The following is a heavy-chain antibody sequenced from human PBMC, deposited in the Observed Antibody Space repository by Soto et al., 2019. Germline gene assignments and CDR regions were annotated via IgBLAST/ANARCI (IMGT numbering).Heavy chain of an antibody. J-gene: IGHJ6*02. CDR3: ARDQIFGVVIRYYYYGMDV. CDR2: IKQDGSEK. D-gene: IGHD3-3*01. Sequence: PGGSLRLSCAASGFTFSSSWMSGVRQAPGTGRGGVANIKQDGSEKYYVDSVKGRFTISRDNAKNSLYLQMNSLRAEDTAVYYCARDQIFGVVIRYYYYGMDVWGQGTTVTVSS. V-gene: IGHV3-7*03. CDR1: GFTFSSSW.